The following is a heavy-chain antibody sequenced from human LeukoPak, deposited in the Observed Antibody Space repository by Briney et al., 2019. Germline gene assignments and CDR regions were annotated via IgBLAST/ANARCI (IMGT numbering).Heavy chain of an antibody. CDR2: INPRGGST. CDR3: ARGPYYDFWSGYSDAFDI. Sequence: ASVKGSCKASGYTFTSYYMHWVRQAPGQGVEWMGIINPRGGSTSYAQKFQGRVTMTREMSTSTVYMEVSSLRSEDTAVYYCARGPYYDFWSGYSDAFDIWGQGTMVTVSS. D-gene: IGHD3-3*01. CDR1: GYTFTSYY. V-gene: IGHV1-46*01. J-gene: IGHJ3*02.